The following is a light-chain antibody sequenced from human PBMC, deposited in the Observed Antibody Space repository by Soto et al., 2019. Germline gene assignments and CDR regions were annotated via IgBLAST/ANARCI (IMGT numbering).Light chain of an antibody. J-gene: IGKJ1*01. Sequence: DIQMTQSPSSLSASLWDRVTITCRASQRISKKLSWYQQKPGKAPKLLIYAASTLQNGVPSRISGSGSGTDFTLTIDSLQPEDFATYYCQQSYSRVTFGQGTKVDI. V-gene: IGKV1-39*01. CDR1: QRISKK. CDR2: AAS. CDR3: QQSYSRVT.